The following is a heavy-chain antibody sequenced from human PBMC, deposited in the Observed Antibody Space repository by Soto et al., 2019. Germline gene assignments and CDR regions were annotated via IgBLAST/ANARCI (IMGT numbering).Heavy chain of an antibody. CDR3: ARVSMTTVTKYYFDY. Sequence: VQLVQSGAEVKKPGSSVKVSSKASGGTFSSYAISWVRQAPGQGLEWMGGIIPIFGTANYAQKFQGRVTITADESTSTAYMELSSLRSEDTAVYYCARVSMTTVTKYYFDYWGQGTLVTVSS. CDR1: GGTFSSYA. CDR2: IIPIFGTA. J-gene: IGHJ4*02. V-gene: IGHV1-69*01. D-gene: IGHD4-17*01.